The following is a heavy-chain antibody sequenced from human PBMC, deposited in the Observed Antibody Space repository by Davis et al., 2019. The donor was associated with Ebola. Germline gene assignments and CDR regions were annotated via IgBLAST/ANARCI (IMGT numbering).Heavy chain of an antibody. J-gene: IGHJ4*02. CDR3: AGGYDSSGYYYNYYFDY. Sequence: AASVKVSCKVSGYTLTELSMHWVRQAPGKGLEWMGGFDPEDGETIYAQKFQGRVTMTEDTSTDTAYMELSSLRSEDTAVYYCAGGYDSSGYYYNYYFDYWGQGTLVTVSS. CDR2: FDPEDGET. D-gene: IGHD3-22*01. CDR1: GYTLTELS. V-gene: IGHV1-24*01.